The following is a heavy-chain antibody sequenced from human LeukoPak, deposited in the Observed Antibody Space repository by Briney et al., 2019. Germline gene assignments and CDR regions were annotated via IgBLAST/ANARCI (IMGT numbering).Heavy chain of an antibody. J-gene: IGHJ4*02. CDR1: GFTFSSYS. D-gene: IGHD3-16*01. V-gene: IGHV3-21*01. Sequence: PGGSLRLSCAASGFTFSSYSMNWVRQAPGKGLEWVSSISSSSSYIYYANSVKGRFTISRDNAKSSPYLQMNSLRAEDTAVYYCARDGGGEVDYWGQGTLVTVSS. CDR2: ISSSSSYI. CDR3: ARDGGGEVDY.